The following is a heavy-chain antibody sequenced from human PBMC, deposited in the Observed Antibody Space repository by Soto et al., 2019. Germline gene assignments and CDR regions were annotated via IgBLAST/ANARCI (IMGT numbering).Heavy chain of an antibody. V-gene: IGHV3-48*01. CDR2: ISSTRNTI. Sequence: GGSLRLSCAASGFSLSSYSMNWVRQVPGKGLQWVSYISSTRNTIYYADSVKGRFTISRDSAKNSLYLQMNSLRAEDTAVYYCAKSSYGSGSPFSDYYYYYGMDVWGQGTTVTVSS. CDR1: GFSLSSYS. D-gene: IGHD3-10*01. J-gene: IGHJ6*02. CDR3: AKSSYGSGSPFSDYYYYYGMDV.